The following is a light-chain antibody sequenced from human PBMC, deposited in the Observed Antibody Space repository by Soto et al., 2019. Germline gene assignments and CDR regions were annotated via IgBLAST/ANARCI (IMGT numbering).Light chain of an antibody. CDR3: PQYGSSPRGT. Sequence: EVVLTQSPGTLSLSPGERATLSCRASQSVSSSYLAWYQQKPGQAPRLLIYGASDRATGIPDRFSGSGSGTDFTLTISRLEAEDFAVYYCPQYGSSPRGTFGQGTKV. CDR2: GAS. J-gene: IGKJ1*01. V-gene: IGKV3-20*01. CDR1: QSVSSSY.